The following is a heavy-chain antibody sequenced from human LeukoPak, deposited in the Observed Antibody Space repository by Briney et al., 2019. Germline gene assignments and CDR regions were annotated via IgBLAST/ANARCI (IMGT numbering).Heavy chain of an antibody. CDR2: IYSGGNT. Sequence: SGGSLRLSCAASGFTVSRNYMSWVRQAPGKGLEWVSVIYSGGNTYYADSVKGRFAISRDNSKNTLYLQMNSLTAEDTAVYYCAKTVRPFLEWLLRPFDYWGQGTLVTVSS. D-gene: IGHD3-3*01. CDR3: AKTVRPFLEWLLRPFDY. CDR1: GFTVSRNY. V-gene: IGHV3-53*01. J-gene: IGHJ4*02.